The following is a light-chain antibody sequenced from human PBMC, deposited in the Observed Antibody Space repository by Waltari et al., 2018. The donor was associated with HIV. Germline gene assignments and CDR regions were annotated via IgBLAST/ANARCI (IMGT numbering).Light chain of an antibody. CDR3: CSYAGSSTFV. CDR2: EVR. CDR1: SSDVGRYNL. Sequence: QSALTQPASVPGSPGQSITISCTGTSSDVGRYNLVSWYQQHPGKAPKLMIYEVRKRPSGFSNRFSGSKSGNTASLTISGLQAEDEADYYCCSYAGSSTFVFGGGTKLTVL. V-gene: IGLV2-23*02. J-gene: IGLJ2*01.